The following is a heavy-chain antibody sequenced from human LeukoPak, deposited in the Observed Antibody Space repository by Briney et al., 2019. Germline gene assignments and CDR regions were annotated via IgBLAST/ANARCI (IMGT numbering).Heavy chain of an antibody. CDR3: ASGWTAAPTERYFDY. Sequence: VASVKVSCKASGGTFSSYAISWVRQAPGQGLEWMGGIIPIFGTANYAQKFQGRVTITTDESTSTAYMELSSLRSEDTAVYYCASGWTAAPTERYFDYWGQGTLVGVCS. D-gene: IGHD6-6*01. V-gene: IGHV1-69*05. J-gene: IGHJ4*02. CDR2: IIPIFGTA. CDR1: GGTFSSYA.